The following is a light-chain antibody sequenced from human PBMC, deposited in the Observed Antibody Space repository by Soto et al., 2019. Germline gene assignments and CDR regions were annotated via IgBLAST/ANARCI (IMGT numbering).Light chain of an antibody. CDR3: SSYAGSNSYV. J-gene: IGLJ1*01. V-gene: IGLV2-8*01. CDR2: EVI. CDR1: SSDVGGYNY. Sequence: QSALTQPPSASGSPGQSVTISCTGTSSDVGGYNYVSWYQQHPGKAPKLMIYEVIKRPSGVPDRFSGSKSGNTASLTVSGLEAEDEADYYCSSYAGSNSYVFGTGTKLTVL.